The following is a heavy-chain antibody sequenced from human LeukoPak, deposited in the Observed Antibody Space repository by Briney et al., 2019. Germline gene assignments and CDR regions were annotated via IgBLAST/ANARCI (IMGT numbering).Heavy chain of an antibody. D-gene: IGHD6-19*01. CDR1: GFTFSSYW. CDR2: INSDGSST. Sequence: GGSLRLSCAASGFTFSSYWMHWVRQAPGKGLVWVSRINSDGSSTSYADSVKGRFTISRDNAKNTLYLQMNSLRAEDTAVYYCASAGSGWYGAFDIWGQGTMVTVSS. CDR3: ASAGSGWYGAFDI. J-gene: IGHJ3*02. V-gene: IGHV3-74*01.